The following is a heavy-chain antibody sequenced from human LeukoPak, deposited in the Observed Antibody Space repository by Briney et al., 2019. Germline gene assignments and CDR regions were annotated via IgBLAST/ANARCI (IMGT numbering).Heavy chain of an antibody. CDR3: ARDPWGEGATLAFDI. J-gene: IGHJ3*02. CDR2: VNPNSGGT. V-gene: IGHV1-2*02. D-gene: IGHD1-26*01. Sequence: ASVKVSCKASGYTFTGYYMHWVRQAPRQGLEWMGWVNPNSGGTNYAQKFQGRVTMTRDTSISTAYMELSSLRSEDTAVYYCARDPWGEGATLAFDIWGQGTMVTVSS. CDR1: GYTFTGYY.